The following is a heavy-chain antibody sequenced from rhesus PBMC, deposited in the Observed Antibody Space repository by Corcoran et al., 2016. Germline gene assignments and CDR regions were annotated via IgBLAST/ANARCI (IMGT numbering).Heavy chain of an antibody. Sequence: EVQLVESGGGLVQPGGSLRLSCAASGFTFSSYGMSWVRQAPGKGLEWVSSISSASSSIYSTDSVKGRFTISRDNTQTPLSLQMHSLRAEDTAVYYCTSGPGIAAAGTYYFDYWGQGVLVTVSS. D-gene: IGHD6-31*01. CDR1: GFTFSSYG. CDR2: ISSASSSI. J-gene: IGHJ4*01. CDR3: TSGPGIAAAGTYYFDY. V-gene: IGHV3S16*01.